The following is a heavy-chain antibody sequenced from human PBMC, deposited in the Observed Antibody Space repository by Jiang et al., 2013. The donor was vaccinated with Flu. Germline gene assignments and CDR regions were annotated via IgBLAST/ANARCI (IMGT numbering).Heavy chain of an antibody. CDR2: ISTSGSYK. Sequence: QLLESGGGLVKPGGSLRLSCAASGFTFSSYNMNWVRQAPGKGLEWVSSISTSGSYKYYADSVKGRFTLSRDNAKKSLHLQMNSLRVEDTAVYYCARDQAPYGEGGYYFDYWGQGTLVTVSS. CDR1: GFTFSSYN. D-gene: IGHD4-17*01. J-gene: IGHJ4*02. CDR3: ARDQAPYGEGGYYFDY. V-gene: IGHV3-21*01.